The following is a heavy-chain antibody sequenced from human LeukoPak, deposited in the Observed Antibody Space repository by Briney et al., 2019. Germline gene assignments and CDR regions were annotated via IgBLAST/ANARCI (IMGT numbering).Heavy chain of an antibody. CDR1: GGSISSYY. CDR3: ARSRSGYSYDHAALDI. V-gene: IGHV4-59*01. J-gene: IGHJ3*02. CDR2: IDYRGST. Sequence: SETLSLTCTVSGGSISSYYWSWIRQPPGKGLEWIAYIDYRGSTTYNPSLKSRVTISVDTSGNQFSLKLSSVTAADTAVYYCARSRSGYSYDHAALDIWGQGTMVTVSS. D-gene: IGHD5-18*01.